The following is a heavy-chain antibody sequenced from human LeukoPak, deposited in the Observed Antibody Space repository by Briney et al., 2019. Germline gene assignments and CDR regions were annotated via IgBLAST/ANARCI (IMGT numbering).Heavy chain of an antibody. CDR1: GGSISSGGYY. CDR3: ARDGVSDGFDI. D-gene: IGHD3-16*01. Sequence: SGTLSLTCTVSGGSISSGGYYWSWVRQHPGKGLEWIGYIYYSGSTYFNPSLKSRVTISVDTSKNDFSLKLSSVTAADTAVYYCARDGVSDGFDIWGQGRMVTVSS. V-gene: IGHV4-31*03. J-gene: IGHJ3*02. CDR2: IYYSGST.